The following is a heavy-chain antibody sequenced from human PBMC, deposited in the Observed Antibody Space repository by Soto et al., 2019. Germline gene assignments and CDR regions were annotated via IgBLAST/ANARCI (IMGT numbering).Heavy chain of an antibody. CDR3: ARDLRPYGVRGVPNWFDP. D-gene: IGHD3-10*01. Sequence: SVKVSCKASGGTFSSYAISWVRQAPGQGLEWMGGIIPIFGTANYAQKFQGRVTITADESTSTAYMELSSLRSEDTAVYYCARDLRPYGVRGVPNWFDPWGQGTLVTVSS. CDR1: GGTFSSYA. J-gene: IGHJ5*02. CDR2: IIPIFGTA. V-gene: IGHV1-69*13.